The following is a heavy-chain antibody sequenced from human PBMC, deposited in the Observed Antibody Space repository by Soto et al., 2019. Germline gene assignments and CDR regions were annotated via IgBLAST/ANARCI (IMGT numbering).Heavy chain of an antibody. CDR3: ARGGSYADGFYDSHPGMLLPRW. CDR2: ITGSGGRI. Sequence: EEQLLESGGGLLQPGGSLSLSCSASGFTFSSYGMTWVRQAPGKGLEWISGITGSGGRIFYADSVRGRFTISRDNSKNTVYLQTNSLRAEDTAVYYCARGGSYADGFYDSHPGMLLPRWWGPGTLVTVSS. V-gene: IGHV3-23*01. CDR1: GFTFSSYG. J-gene: IGHJ4*02. D-gene: IGHD3-22*01.